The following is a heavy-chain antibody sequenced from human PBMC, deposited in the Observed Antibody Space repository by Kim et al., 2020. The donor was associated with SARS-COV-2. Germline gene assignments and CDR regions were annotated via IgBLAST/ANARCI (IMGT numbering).Heavy chain of an antibody. CDR3: ATRVNIAAAGLYGMDV. V-gene: IGHV3-21*01. CDR1: GFTFSSYS. CDR2: ISSSSSYI. Sequence: GGSLRLSCAASGFTFSSYSMNWVRQAPGKGLEWVSSISSSSSYIYYADSVKGRFTISRDNAKNSLYLQMNSLRAEDTAVYYCATRVNIAAAGLYGMDVWGQGTTVTVSS. D-gene: IGHD6-13*01. J-gene: IGHJ6*02.